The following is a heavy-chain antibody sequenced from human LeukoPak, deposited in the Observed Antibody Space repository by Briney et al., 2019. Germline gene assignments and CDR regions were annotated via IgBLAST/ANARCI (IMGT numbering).Heavy chain of an antibody. D-gene: IGHD3-10*01. Sequence: SETLSLTCTVSGGSISSYYWSWIRQPPGKGLEWIGYIFDSGSTNYNPSLKSRVTISVDTSKSQFSLGLSSVTAADTAVYYCARDSYPVRMVRGVIRPHAFDIWGQGTMVTVSS. V-gene: IGHV4-59*12. CDR3: ARDSYPVRMVRGVIRPHAFDI. CDR2: IFDSGST. CDR1: GGSISSYY. J-gene: IGHJ3*02.